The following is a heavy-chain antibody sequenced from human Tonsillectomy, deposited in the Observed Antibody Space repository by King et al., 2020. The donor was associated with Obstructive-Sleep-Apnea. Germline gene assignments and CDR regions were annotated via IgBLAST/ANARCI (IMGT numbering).Heavy chain of an antibody. V-gene: IGHV4-39*07. J-gene: IGHJ4*02. Sequence: LQLQESGPGLVKPSETLSLTCTVSGGSISSSGYYWGWIRQPPGKGLEWIGSIYYSGSTYYNPSLKSRVTISVDTSKNQFSLKLSSVTAADTAVYYCARVPLQYTGSFKWGQGTLVTVSS. CDR2: IYYSGST. D-gene: IGHD6-13*01. CDR3: ARVPLQYTGSFK. CDR1: GGSISSSGYY.